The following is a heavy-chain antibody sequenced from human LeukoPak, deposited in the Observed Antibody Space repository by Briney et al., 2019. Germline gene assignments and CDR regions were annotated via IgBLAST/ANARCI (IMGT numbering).Heavy chain of an antibody. J-gene: IGHJ6*03. CDR1: GFTFSTHA. Sequence: PGGSLRLSCAASGFTFSTHAMSWVRQAPGKGLEWVSNIGTSSTTIYYADSVKGRFTISRDNAKNSLYLQMNSLRADDTAVYYCARFAAGGSYYYYMDVWGKGTTVTVSS. D-gene: IGHD6-25*01. V-gene: IGHV3-48*01. CDR2: IGTSSTTI. CDR3: ARFAAGGSYYYYMDV.